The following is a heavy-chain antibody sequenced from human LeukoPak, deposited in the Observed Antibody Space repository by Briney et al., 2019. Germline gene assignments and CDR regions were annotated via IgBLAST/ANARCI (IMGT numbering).Heavy chain of an antibody. V-gene: IGHV3-20*04. J-gene: IGHJ4*02. D-gene: IGHD6-19*01. CDR1: GFTFDDYG. Sequence: GGSLRLSCAASGFTFDDYGMSWVRQAPGKGLEWVSGINWNGGSTGYADSVKGRFTISRDNAKNSLYLQMNSLRAEDTAVYYCARDPGSSGWYPYFDYWGQGTLVTVSS. CDR2: INWNGGST. CDR3: ARDPGSSGWYPYFDY.